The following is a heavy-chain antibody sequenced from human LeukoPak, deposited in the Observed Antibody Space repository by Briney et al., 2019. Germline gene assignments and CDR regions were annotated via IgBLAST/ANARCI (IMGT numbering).Heavy chain of an antibody. D-gene: IGHD6-19*01. CDR1: GFTFSSYS. V-gene: IGHV3-21*01. CDR3: ARDRENSSGLDY. J-gene: IGHJ4*02. Sequence: GGSLRLSCAASGFTFSSYSMNWVRQAPGKGLEWVSSISSSSSYIYYADSVKGRFTISRDNAKNSLYLQMNSLRAEDTAVYYCARDRENSSGLDYWGQGTLVTVSS. CDR2: ISSSSSYI.